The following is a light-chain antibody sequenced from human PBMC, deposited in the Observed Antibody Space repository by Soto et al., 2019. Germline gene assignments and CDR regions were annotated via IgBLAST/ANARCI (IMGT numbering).Light chain of an antibody. CDR3: QQYGTAPFT. Sequence: EIVLTQSAGTLSLSPGERATLSCRASQSLTDGFLAWYQQKHGQALRLLIFGISNRATGIPDRFSGGGSGTDFTLTISRLEPEGIAVYYCQQYGTAPFTFGQGTKVEIK. V-gene: IGKV3-20*01. CDR2: GIS. CDR1: QSLTDGF. J-gene: IGKJ2*01.